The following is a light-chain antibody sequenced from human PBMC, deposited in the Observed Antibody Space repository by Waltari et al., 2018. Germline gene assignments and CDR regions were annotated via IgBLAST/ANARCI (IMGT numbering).Light chain of an antibody. CDR1: QSVGKY. V-gene: IGKV3-20*01. CDR3: QKYESLPAT. CDR2: ETY. Sequence: SWRARQSVGKYLAWYQQQPGQAPRLLIYETYRRATGTPDRFSGSGSGTDFSLTISRLEPEDFAVYYCQKYESLPATFGQGTTVEIK. J-gene: IGKJ1*01.